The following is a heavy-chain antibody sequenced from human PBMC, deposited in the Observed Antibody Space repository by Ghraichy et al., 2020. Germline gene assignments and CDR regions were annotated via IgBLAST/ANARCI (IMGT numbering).Heavy chain of an antibody. CDR3: AKPLVDTAMVFYYFDY. Sequence: LSLTCAASGFTFSSYAMSWVRQAPGKGLEWVSAISGSGGSTYYADSVKGRFTISRDNSKNTLYLQMNSLRAEDTAVYYCAKPLVDTAMVFYYFDYWGQGTLVTVSS. J-gene: IGHJ4*02. D-gene: IGHD5-18*01. V-gene: IGHV3-23*01. CDR2: ISGSGGST. CDR1: GFTFSSYA.